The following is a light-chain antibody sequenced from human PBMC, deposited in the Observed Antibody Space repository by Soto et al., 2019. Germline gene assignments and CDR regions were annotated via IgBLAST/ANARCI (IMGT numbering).Light chain of an antibody. CDR1: QNIIYW. CDR2: DAS. CDR3: QQYETFSGT. Sequence: DIQMTQSPSTLSASVGDRVTITCRASQNIIYWLAWYQQKPGEAPKLLIYDASALPRGVPSRFSGSGSGTKFTLTIASLQPDDFATYYCQQYETFSGTFGPGTKVDIK. V-gene: IGKV1-5*01. J-gene: IGKJ1*01.